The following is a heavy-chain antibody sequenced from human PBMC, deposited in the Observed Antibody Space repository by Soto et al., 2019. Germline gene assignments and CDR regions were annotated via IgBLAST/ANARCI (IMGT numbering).Heavy chain of an antibody. CDR1: GYTFTGYY. Sequence: ASVKVSCKASGYTFTGYYMHWVRQAPGQGLEWMRRINPNSGGTNYAQTNQGWVTMTRDTSISTVYMDLSRLRSDDTAVYYFARSWNKVGAAFAVGYFDLWGLGTLVTVSS. CDR2: INPNSGGT. V-gene: IGHV1-2*04. CDR3: ARSWNKVGAAFAVGYFDL. J-gene: IGHJ4*02. D-gene: IGHD1-26*01.